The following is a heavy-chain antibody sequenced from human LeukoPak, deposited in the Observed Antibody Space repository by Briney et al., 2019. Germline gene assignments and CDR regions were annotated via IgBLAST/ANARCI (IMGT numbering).Heavy chain of an antibody. J-gene: IGHJ4*02. CDR1: GFAFRSFD. D-gene: IGHD6-13*01. Sequence: GGSLRLSCAASGFAFRSFDMSWVRQAPGKGLEWVSSLSGSGDTTYYADSVKGRFTISRDNAKNSLYLQMNSLRAEDTAVYYCINVRIAAAGTRGDYWGQGTLVTVSS. CDR3: INVRIAAAGTRGDY. CDR2: LSGSGDTT. V-gene: IGHV3-23*01.